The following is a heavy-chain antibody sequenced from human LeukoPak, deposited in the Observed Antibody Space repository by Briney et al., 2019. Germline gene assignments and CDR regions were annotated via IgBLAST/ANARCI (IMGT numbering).Heavy chain of an antibody. D-gene: IGHD2-15*01. J-gene: IGHJ4*02. Sequence: SETLSLTCAVSGASFSGYYWTWIRRPPREGLEWIGEIDHSGSTNYNSSLKSRVTISVDTSKNQFSLRLNSVTAADTAVYYCVQGLSGRGDYWGQGTLVTVSS. V-gene: IGHV4-34*01. CDR1: GASFSGYY. CDR2: IDHSGST. CDR3: VQGLSGRGDY.